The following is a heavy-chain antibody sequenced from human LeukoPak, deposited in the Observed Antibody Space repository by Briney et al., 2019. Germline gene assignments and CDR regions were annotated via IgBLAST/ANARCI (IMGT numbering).Heavy chain of an antibody. CDR1: GYTFTGYY. D-gene: IGHD3-22*01. CDR3: ARGSLRRGSSGYYLHC. V-gene: IGHV1-8*02. CDR2: MNPNSGNT. J-gene: IGHJ4*02. Sequence: GASVKVSCKASGYTFTGYYMHWVRQAPGQGLEWMGWMNPNSGNTGYAQKFQGRVTMTRNTSISTAYMELSSLRSEDTAVYYCARGSLRRGSSGYYLHCWGQGTLVTVSS.